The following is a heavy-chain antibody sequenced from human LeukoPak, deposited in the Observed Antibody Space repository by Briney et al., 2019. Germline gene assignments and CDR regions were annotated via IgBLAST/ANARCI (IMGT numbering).Heavy chain of an antibody. CDR2: ISGSGGST. CDR3: ARRATGSYVDYYYMDV. J-gene: IGHJ6*03. V-gene: IGHV3-23*01. CDR1: GFTFSSYA. Sequence: GGSLRLSCAASGFTFSSYAMSWVRQAPGKGLEWVSAISGSGGSTYYADSVKGRFTISRDNSKNTLYLQMNSLRAEDTAVYYCARRATGSYVDYYYMDVWGKGTTVTVSS. D-gene: IGHD3-10*01.